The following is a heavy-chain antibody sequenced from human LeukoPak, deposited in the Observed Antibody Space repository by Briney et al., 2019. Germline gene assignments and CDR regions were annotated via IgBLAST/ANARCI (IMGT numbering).Heavy chain of an antibody. CDR2: IYTSGST. CDR3: ARDGGLEYSSSFYYYYYMDV. Sequence: PSQTLSLACTVSGGSISSGSYYWSWIRQPAGKGLEWIGRIYTSGSTNYNPSLKSRVTISVDTSKNQFSLKLSSVTAADTAVYYCARDGGLEYSSSFYYYYYMDVWGKGTTVTVSS. J-gene: IGHJ6*03. V-gene: IGHV4-61*02. CDR1: GGSISSGSYY. D-gene: IGHD6-6*01.